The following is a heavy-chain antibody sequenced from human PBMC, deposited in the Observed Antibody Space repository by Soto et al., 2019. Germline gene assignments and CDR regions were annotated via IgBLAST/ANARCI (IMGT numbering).Heavy chain of an antibody. CDR3: ARAGYSSSSSLDY. CDR1: GGSISSYY. CDR2: IYYSGST. D-gene: IGHD6-6*01. J-gene: IGHJ4*02. V-gene: IGHV4-59*01. Sequence: SETLSLTCTVSGGSISSYYWSWIRQPPGKGLEWIGYIYYSGSTNYNPSLKSRVTISVDTSKNQFSLKLSSVTAADTAVYYCARAGYSSSSSLDYWGQGTLVTVPQ.